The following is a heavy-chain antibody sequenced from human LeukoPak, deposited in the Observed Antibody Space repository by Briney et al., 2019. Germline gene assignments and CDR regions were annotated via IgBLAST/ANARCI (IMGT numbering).Heavy chain of an antibody. CDR3: ARDEYDILTDYDY. CDR1: GFSFSSYM. CDR2: ISGSGDHI. J-gene: IGHJ4*02. D-gene: IGHD3-9*01. V-gene: IGHV3-21*01. Sequence: GGSLRLSCEASGFSFSSYMMSWVRQAPGKGLEWVSSISGSGDHIWYADSVKGRFTISRDNAKNSLYLLMNNLRAEDTAVYYCARDEYDILTDYDYWGQGILVTVSS.